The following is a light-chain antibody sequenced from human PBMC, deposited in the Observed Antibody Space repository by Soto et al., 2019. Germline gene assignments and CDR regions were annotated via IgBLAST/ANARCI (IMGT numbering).Light chain of an antibody. J-gene: IGKJ5*01. CDR3: QKLNTFPIT. CDR2: AAS. V-gene: IGKV1-9*01. CDR1: QGIRSY. Sequence: DIQLTQSPSFLSASPGDRVTITCRASQGIRSYLAWYQQSPGRAPKLLIYAASTLQSEVPSRFSGSGSGTEFPLTISSLQPEDFATYYCQKLNTFPITFGQGTRLEIK.